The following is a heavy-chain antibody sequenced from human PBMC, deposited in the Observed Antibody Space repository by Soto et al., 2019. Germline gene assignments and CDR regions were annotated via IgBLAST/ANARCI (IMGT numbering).Heavy chain of an antibody. CDR1: GFTYTRYS. CDR2: ISSTTNYI. Sequence: LRLSCAASGFTYTRYSMNWVRQAPGKGLEWVSSISSTTNYIYYGDSMKGRFTISRDNAKNSLYLEMNSLRAEDTAVYYCARESEDLTSNFDYWGQGTLVTVSS. CDR3: ARESEDLTSNFDY. V-gene: IGHV3-21*06. J-gene: IGHJ4*02.